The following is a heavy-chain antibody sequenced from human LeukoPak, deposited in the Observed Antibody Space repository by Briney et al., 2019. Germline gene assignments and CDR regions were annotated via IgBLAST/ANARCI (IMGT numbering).Heavy chain of an antibody. J-gene: IGHJ4*02. V-gene: IGHV3-30-3*01. D-gene: IGHD6-19*01. CDR2: ISYDGSNK. CDR3: ARDLRGWYRPSGY. CDR1: GFTFSSYA. Sequence: GGSLRLSCEASGFTFSSYAMHWVRQAPGKGLEWVAVISYDGSNKYYADSVKGRFTISRDNSKNTLYLQMNSLRAEDTAVYYCARDLRGWYRPSGYWGQGTLVTVSS.